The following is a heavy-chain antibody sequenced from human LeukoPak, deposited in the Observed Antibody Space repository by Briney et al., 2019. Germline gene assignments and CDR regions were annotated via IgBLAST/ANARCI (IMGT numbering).Heavy chain of an antibody. CDR2: IYYSGST. V-gene: IGHV4-39*01. D-gene: IGHD5-18*01. CDR3: ARHRSRYSYYMDV. CDR1: GGSISSSSYY. Sequence: SETLSLICTVSGGSISSSSYYWGWIRQPPGKGLEWIGSIYYSGSTYYNPSLKSRVTISVDTSKNQFSLKLSSVTAADTAVYYCARHRSRYSYYMDVWGKGTTVTVSS. J-gene: IGHJ6*03.